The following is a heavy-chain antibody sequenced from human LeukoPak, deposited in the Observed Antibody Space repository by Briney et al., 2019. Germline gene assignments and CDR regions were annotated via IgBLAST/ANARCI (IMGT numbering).Heavy chain of an antibody. CDR3: ARDDGSGIDY. CDR2: ISSSSSYI. CDR1: GFTFSSYS. D-gene: IGHD3-10*01. V-gene: IGHV3-21*01. Sequence: GGSLRLSCAASGFTFSSYSMNWVRQAPGKGLEWVSSISSSSSYIYYADSVKGRFTISRDNAKNSLYLQMNSLKAEDTAVYYCARDDGSGIDYWGQGTLVTVSS. J-gene: IGHJ4*02.